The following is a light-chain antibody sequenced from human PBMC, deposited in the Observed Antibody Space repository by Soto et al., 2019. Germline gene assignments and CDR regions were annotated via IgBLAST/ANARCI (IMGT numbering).Light chain of an antibody. CDR3: QQYNDWPQT. J-gene: IGKJ1*01. V-gene: IGKV3-15*01. Sequence: VMTQSPATLSVSPGERVTLSCRASQSVATNLAWYQQRPGQAPRLLIYGASKRAIGLPARFSGSGSGTEFTLTISSLRSEDFAVYYCQQYNDWPQTLGQGTMV. CDR1: QSVATN. CDR2: GAS.